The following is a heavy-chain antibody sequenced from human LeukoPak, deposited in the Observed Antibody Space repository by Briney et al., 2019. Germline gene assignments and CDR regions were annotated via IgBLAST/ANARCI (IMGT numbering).Heavy chain of an antibody. D-gene: IGHD6-25*01. V-gene: IGHV3-30*03. J-gene: IGHJ2*01. CDR2: ISYDGSNK. Sequence: GGSLRLSCAASGFTFSSYGMHWVRQAPGKGLEWVAVISYDGSNKYYVDSVKGRFTISRDSSKNTLYLQMNSLRPEDTAVYYCARDAAMTYRGYFDIWGRGTLVTVSS. CDR1: GFTFSSYG. CDR3: ARDAAMTYRGYFDI.